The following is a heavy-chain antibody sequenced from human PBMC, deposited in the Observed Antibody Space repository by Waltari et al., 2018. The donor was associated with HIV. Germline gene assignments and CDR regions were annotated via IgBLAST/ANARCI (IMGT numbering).Heavy chain of an antibody. D-gene: IGHD3-10*02. J-gene: IGHJ5*02. CDR2: ISWKSGVI. Sequence: DVQLVESGGDLVQPGGSLRLSCAASGFKFDDYAMHWVRQAPGKGLEWVSGISWKSGVIAYADSVRGRFTISRDNAKNSLYLQMNSLRAEDTAFYYCARGPMYKWFDPWGQGTLSPSPQ. V-gene: IGHV3-9*01. CDR3: ARGPMYKWFDP. CDR1: GFKFDDYA.